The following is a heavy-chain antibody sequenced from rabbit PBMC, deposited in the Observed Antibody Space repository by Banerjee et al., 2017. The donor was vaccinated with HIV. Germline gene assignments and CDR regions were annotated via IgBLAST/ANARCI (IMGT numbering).Heavy chain of an antibody. CDR3: ARDPYRGSKL. J-gene: IGHJ3*01. CDR1: GFDFSSGYD. D-gene: IGHD4-2*01. Sequence: QSLEESGGDLVQPEGSLTLTCKASGFDFSSGYDMCWVRQAPGKGLEWIGCIYPGSGRIYYASWAKGRFTISKTSSTTVTLQMTSLTAADTATYFCARDPYRGSKLWGQGTLVTVS. V-gene: IGHV1S40*01. CDR2: IYPGSGRI.